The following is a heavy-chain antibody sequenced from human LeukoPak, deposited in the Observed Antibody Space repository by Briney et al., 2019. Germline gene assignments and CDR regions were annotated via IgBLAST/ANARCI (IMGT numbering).Heavy chain of an antibody. D-gene: IGHD3-3*01. CDR3: AKEYDLWHEQGNWFDT. CDR1: GFSFNTYS. Sequence: GGSLRLSCTTSGFSFNTYSMSWVRQAPGKGLEWVSAINDDTPYYTDSVKGRSTVSRDNSRDTLYLHLNSLRAEDTAIYYCAKEYDLWHEQGNWFDTWGQGVLVTVSS. V-gene: IGHV3-23*01. CDR2: INDDTP. J-gene: IGHJ5*02.